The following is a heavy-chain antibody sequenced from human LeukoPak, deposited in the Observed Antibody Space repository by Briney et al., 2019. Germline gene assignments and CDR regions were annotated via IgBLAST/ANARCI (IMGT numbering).Heavy chain of an antibody. V-gene: IGHV3-74*01. Sequence: GGSLRLSCAASGFTFSSYAMSWVRQVPGKGLLWVSHINSDGSITDYADSVKGRFTISRDNARNTLSLQMDSLRVEDTAVYYCARNPTGDYGHWGQGALVTVSS. CDR3: ARNPTGDYGH. CDR2: INSDGSIT. J-gene: IGHJ4*02. CDR1: GFTFSSYA. D-gene: IGHD4/OR15-4a*01.